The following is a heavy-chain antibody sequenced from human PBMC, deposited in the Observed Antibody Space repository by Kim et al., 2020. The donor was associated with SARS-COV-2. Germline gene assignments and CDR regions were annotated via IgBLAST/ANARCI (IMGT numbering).Heavy chain of an antibody. J-gene: IGHJ4*02. D-gene: IGHD3-3*02. CDR3: ARDKVPSGSETHFWY. Sequence: QKFQGRVTITADKSTSTAYMELSSLRSEDTAVYYCARDKVPSGSETHFWYWGQGTLVTVSS. V-gene: IGHV1-69*04.